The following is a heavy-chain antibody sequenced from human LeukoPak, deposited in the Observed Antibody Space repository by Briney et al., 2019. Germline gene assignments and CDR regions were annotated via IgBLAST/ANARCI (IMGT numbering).Heavy chain of an antibody. CDR1: GFTFSNAW. J-gene: IGHJ4*02. V-gene: IGHV3-23*01. D-gene: IGHD3-22*01. Sequence: GGSLRLSCTASGFTFSNAWTSWVRQAPGKGLEWVSTISDNGGRTYYADSVKGRFTISRDNSKNTLFLQMNSLRAEDSAVYYCATDREGDPSAYYLVGGQGTLITVSS. CDR3: ATDREGDPSAYYLV. CDR2: ISDNGGRT.